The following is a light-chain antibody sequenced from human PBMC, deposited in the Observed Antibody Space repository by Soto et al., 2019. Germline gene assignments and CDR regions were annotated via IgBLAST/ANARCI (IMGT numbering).Light chain of an antibody. CDR3: QQDSCLPRT. CDR1: QIVIYSANNKNC. CDR2: WAS. V-gene: IGKV4-1*01. J-gene: IGKJ1*01. Sequence: MVMTNSHPTLSVSLCERAAINCNSSQIVIYSANNKNCLAWYQQKPGQPPKLLIYWASTRESGVPDRFSGSGSGTDFTLTISSLQAEDVAVYYCQQDSCLPRTFAQGGKVDIK.